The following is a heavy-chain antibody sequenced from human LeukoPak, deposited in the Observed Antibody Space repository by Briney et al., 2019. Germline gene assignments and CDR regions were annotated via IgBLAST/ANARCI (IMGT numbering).Heavy chain of an antibody. J-gene: IGHJ4*02. Sequence: PGGSLRLSCAASGFTFSSYAMSWVRQAPGKGLEWVSAISGSGGSTYYADSVKGRFTISRDNSKNTLYLQMNSLRAEDTAVYYCARALRVIHEYSSSPPGYWGQGTLVTVSS. V-gene: IGHV3-23*01. CDR2: ISGSGGST. CDR3: ARALRVIHEYSSSPPGY. CDR1: GFTFSSYA. D-gene: IGHD6-6*01.